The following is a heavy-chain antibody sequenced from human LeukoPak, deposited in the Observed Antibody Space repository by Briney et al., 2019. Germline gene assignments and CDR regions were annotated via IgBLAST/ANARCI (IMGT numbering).Heavy chain of an antibody. CDR1: GGSISSYY. CDR3: ARPYGSGSYDAFDI. J-gene: IGHJ3*02. Sequence: SETLSLTCTVSGGSISSYYWSWIRQPPGKGLEGIGYIYYSGSTNYNPSLKSRVTISVDTSKNQFSLKLSSVTAADTAVYYCARPYGSGSYDAFDIWGQGTMVTVSS. D-gene: IGHD3-10*01. CDR2: IYYSGST. V-gene: IGHV4-59*08.